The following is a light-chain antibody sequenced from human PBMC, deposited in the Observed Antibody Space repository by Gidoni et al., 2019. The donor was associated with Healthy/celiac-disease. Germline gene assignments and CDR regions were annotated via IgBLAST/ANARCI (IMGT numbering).Light chain of an antibody. Sequence: EIVLTQSPGTLSLSPGERATLSCRASQSVSSSYLAWYQQNPGQAPRLLIYGASSRATGIPDRFSGSGSGTDFTLTISRLEPEDFAVYYCQQYGSSPPFTFGPXTKVDIK. CDR1: QSVSSSY. V-gene: IGKV3-20*01. J-gene: IGKJ3*01. CDR2: GAS. CDR3: QQYGSSPPFT.